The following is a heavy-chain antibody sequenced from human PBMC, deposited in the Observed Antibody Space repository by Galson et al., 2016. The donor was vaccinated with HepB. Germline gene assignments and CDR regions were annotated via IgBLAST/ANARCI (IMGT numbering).Heavy chain of an antibody. V-gene: IGHV3-21*01. CDR3: AREGRSPITGATGGFDP. Sequence: SLRLSCAASGFTFSNFSMSWVRQAPGKGLEWVSSISGRGGYIYYAASVKGRFTISRDNGKSLMFLQMNSLTAEDTALYFCAREGRSPITGATGGFDPWGQGTLVTVSS. CDR2: ISGRGGYI. D-gene: IGHD1-7*01. CDR1: GFTFSNFS. J-gene: IGHJ5*02.